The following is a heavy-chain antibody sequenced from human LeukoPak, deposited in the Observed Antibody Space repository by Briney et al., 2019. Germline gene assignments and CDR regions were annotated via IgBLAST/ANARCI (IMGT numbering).Heavy chain of an antibody. Sequence: VASVKVSCKASGGTFSSYAISWVRQAPGQGLEWMGRIIPIFGTANYAQKFQGRVTITTDESTSTAYMELSSLRSEDTAVYYCARDILTGYAFDHWGQGTLVTVSS. J-gene: IGHJ4*02. CDR2: IIPIFGTA. D-gene: IGHD3-9*01. CDR3: ARDILTGYAFDH. CDR1: GGTFSSYA. V-gene: IGHV1-69*05.